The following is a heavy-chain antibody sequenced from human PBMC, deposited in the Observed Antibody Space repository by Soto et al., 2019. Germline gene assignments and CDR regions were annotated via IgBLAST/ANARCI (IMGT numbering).Heavy chain of an antibody. D-gene: IGHD3-22*01. V-gene: IGHV3-23*01. J-gene: IGHJ6*02. CDR1: GFTFSSYA. CDR2: ISGSGGST. CDR3: AKDLVYYYDSSGYYGYYGMDV. Sequence: EVQLLESGGGLVQPGGSLRLSCAASGFTFSSYAMSWVRQAPGKGLEWVSAISGSGGSTYYADSVKGRFTISRDNSKNTLCLQMNSLRAEDTAVYYCAKDLVYYYDSSGYYGYYGMDVWGQGTTVTVSS.